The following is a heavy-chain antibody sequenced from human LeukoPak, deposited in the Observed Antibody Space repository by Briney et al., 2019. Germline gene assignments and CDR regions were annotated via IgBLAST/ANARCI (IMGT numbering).Heavy chain of an antibody. V-gene: IGHV3-23*01. D-gene: IGHD3-3*01. CDR3: AKDPNPFYDFWSGYK. J-gene: IGHJ4*02. CDR2: IGGRDDRT. CDR1: GFTFTGYT. Sequence: PGGSLRLSCAASGFTFTGYTMTWLRQAPGKGLEWVSIIGGRDDRTYYAGSVQGRFTISRDNSKNILYLQMNSLRAEDTAVYYCAKDPNPFYDFWSGYKWGQGTLVTGS.